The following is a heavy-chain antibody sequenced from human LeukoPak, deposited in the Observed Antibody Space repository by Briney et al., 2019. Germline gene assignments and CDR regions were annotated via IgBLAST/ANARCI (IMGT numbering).Heavy chain of an antibody. CDR1: RFTFTHYW. V-gene: IGHV3-7*01. J-gene: IGHJ3*02. Sequence: PGGSLRLSCEASRFTFTHYWMSWVRQAPGKGLEWVANIKQDGSEKYYGDSVKGRFTISRDNAKKSLFLQMNTLRAEDTAVYYCARWAGFPMFGVVAIDAFDMWGQRTLVTVSS. CDR3: ARWAGFPMFGVVAIDAFDM. CDR2: IKQDGSEK. D-gene: IGHD3-3*01.